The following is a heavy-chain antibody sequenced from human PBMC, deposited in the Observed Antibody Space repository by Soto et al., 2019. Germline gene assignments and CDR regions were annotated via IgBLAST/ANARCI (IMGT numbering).Heavy chain of an antibody. D-gene: IGHD6-6*01. CDR1: GFTFSSYG. CDR2: ISYDGSNK. V-gene: IGHV3-30*18. Sequence: QPGGSLRLSCAASGFTFSSYGIHWVRQAPGKGLEWVAVISYDGSNKYYADSVKGRFTISRDNSKNTLYLQMNSLRAEDTAVYYCAKRTGQLVLPDGHAFDIWGQGTMVTVSS. J-gene: IGHJ3*02. CDR3: AKRTGQLVLPDGHAFDI.